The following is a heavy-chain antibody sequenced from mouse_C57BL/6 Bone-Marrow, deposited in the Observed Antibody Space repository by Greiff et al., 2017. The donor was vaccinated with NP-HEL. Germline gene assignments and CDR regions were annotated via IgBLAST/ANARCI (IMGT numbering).Heavy chain of an antibody. CDR3: ARAGYHWGNWYFDV. D-gene: IGHD2-2*01. J-gene: IGHJ1*03. CDR1: GYTFTSYG. Sequence: QVQLQQSGAELARPGASVKLSCKASGYTFTSYGISWVKQRTGQGLKWIGEIYPRSGNTYYNEKFKGKATLTADKSSSTAYMELRSLTSEDSAVYFWARAGYHWGNWYFDVWGTGTTVTVSA. V-gene: IGHV1-81*01. CDR2: IYPRSGNT.